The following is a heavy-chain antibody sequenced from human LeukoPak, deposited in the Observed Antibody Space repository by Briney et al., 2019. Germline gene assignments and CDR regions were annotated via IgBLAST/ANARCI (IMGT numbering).Heavy chain of an antibody. CDR2: INHSGST. CDR1: SGSFSGYY. Sequence: SETLSLTCAVYSGSFSGYYWSWIRQPPGKGLEWIGEINHSGSTNYNPSLKSRGTISLDTSKNQFSLKLSSVTAADTAVYYCAREGPDNYYDRSGYYRWGQGTLDTVST. D-gene: IGHD3-22*01. J-gene: IGHJ4*02. V-gene: IGHV4-34*01. CDR3: AREGPDNYYDRSGYYR.